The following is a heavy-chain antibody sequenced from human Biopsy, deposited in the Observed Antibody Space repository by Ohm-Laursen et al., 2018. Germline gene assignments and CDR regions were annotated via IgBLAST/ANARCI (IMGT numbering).Heavy chain of an antibody. CDR2: ISNIGSA. J-gene: IGHJ4*02. D-gene: IGHD6-19*01. V-gene: IGHV4-61*01. Sequence: GTLSLTCTVSGASVTSGSYYWSWIRQPPGKGLEWLGYISNIGSANYNPSLKSRVTISVDTSKNHFSLKLTSVTAADTAVYYCARESALAGDFDSWGQGTLVTVSS. CDR3: ARESALAGDFDS. CDR1: GASVTSGSYY.